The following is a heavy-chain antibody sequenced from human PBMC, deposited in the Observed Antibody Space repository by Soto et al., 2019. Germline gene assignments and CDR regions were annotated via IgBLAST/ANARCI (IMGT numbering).Heavy chain of an antibody. V-gene: IGHV5-10-1*01. CDR1: GYSFTVYW. Sequence: GESLKISCKGSGYSFTVYWISWVRQMPGKGLEWMGRIDPSDSYTNYSPSFQGHVTISADKSISTAYLQWSSLKASDTAMYYCASTVVDAFDIWGQGTMVTVSS. CDR3: ASTVVDAFDI. CDR2: IDPSDSYT. D-gene: IGHD2-15*01. J-gene: IGHJ3*02.